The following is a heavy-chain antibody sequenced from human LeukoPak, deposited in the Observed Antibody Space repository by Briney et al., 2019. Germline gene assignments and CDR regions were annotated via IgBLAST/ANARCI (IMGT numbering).Heavy chain of an antibody. D-gene: IGHD3-22*01. CDR1: GGSISSYY. V-gene: IGHV4-4*09. CDR3: ARRMGWNTMIFDY. J-gene: IGHJ4*02. CDR2: IYTSGST. Sequence: SETLSLTCTVSGGSISSYYWSWIRQPPGKGLEWIGYIYTSGSTNYNPSLKSRVTISVDTSKNQFSLKLSSVTAADTAVYYCARRMGWNTMIFDYWGQGTLVTVSS.